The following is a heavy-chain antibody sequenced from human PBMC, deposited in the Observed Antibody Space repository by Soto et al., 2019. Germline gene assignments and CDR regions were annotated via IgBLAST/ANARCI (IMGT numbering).Heavy chain of an antibody. D-gene: IGHD1-26*01. CDR1: GGSFSGYY. V-gene: IGHV4-34*01. Sequence: PSETLSLTCAVYGGSFSGYYWSWIRQPPGKGLEWIGEINRSGSTNYNPSLKSRVTISVDTSKNQFSLKLSSVTAADTAVYYCARGLRGLVGATWAYYYYGMDVWGQGTTVTVSS. CDR2: INRSGST. CDR3: ARGLRGLVGATWAYYYYGMDV. J-gene: IGHJ6*02.